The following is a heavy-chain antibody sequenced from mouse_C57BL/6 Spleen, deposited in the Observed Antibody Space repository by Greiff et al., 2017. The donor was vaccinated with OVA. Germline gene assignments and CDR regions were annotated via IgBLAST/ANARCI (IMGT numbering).Heavy chain of an antibody. CDR2: IWTGGGT. V-gene: IGHV2-9-1*01. D-gene: IGHD1-1*01. Sequence: VQRVESGPGLVAPSQSLSITCTVSGFSLTSYAISWVRQPPGKGLEWLGVIWTGGGTNYNSALKSRLSISKDNSKSQVFLKMNSLQTDDTARYYCARKGGSSSYYAMDYWGQGTSVTVSS. J-gene: IGHJ4*01. CDR3: ARKGGSSSYYAMDY. CDR1: GFSLTSYA.